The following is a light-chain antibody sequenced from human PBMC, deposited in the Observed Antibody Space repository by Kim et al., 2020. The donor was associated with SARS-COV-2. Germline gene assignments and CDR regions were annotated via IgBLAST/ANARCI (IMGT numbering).Light chain of an antibody. CDR1: QSISSW. CDR3: QQYNSSPVT. J-gene: IGKJ4*01. Sequence: ASVGDTVTITCRASQSISSWLAWYQQKPGKAPNLLIHKASSLESGVPSRFSGSGSGTEFTLTISSLQPDDFATYYCQQYNSSPVTFGGGTKVDIK. V-gene: IGKV1-5*03. CDR2: KAS.